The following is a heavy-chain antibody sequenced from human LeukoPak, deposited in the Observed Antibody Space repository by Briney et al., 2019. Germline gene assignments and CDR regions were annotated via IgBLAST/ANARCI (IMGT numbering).Heavy chain of an antibody. CDR2: IRSKANSYAT. CDR3: TILIAVAGTLVGPQFDY. J-gene: IGHJ4*02. V-gene: IGHV3-73*01. D-gene: IGHD6-19*01. Sequence: GGSLRLSCAASGFTFSGSAMHWVRQASGKGLEWVGRIRSKANSYATAYAASVKGRFTISRDDSKNTAYLQMNSLKTEDTAVYYCTILIAVAGTLVGPQFDYWGQGTLVTVSS. CDR1: GFTFSGSA.